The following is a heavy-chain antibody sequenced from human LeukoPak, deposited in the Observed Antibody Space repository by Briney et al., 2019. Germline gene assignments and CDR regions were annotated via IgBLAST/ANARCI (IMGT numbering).Heavy chain of an antibody. CDR3: ARDRKWELRSSPFQH. V-gene: IGHV3-7*01. J-gene: IGHJ1*01. CDR2: IKQDGSEK. Sequence: PGGSLRLSCAASGFTFSSYWMSWVRQAPGKGLEWVANIKQDGSEKYYVDSVKGRFTISRDNAKNSLYLQMNSLRAEDTAVYYCARDRKWELRSSPFQHWGQGTLVTVSS. D-gene: IGHD1-26*01. CDR1: GFTFSSYW.